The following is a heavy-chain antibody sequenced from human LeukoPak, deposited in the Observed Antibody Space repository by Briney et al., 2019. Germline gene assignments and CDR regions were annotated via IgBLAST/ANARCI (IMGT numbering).Heavy chain of an antibody. CDR2: ISYIGST. J-gene: IGHJ4*02. V-gene: IGHV4-59*12. CDR1: GGSISSYY. D-gene: IGHD5-12*01. CDR3: ARSGSGYLRYYFDS. Sequence: PSETLSLTCTVSGGSISSYYWHWVRQPPGKGLEWIGYISYIGSTNSNPSLKSPVTISVDTSKNQFSLKLSSVTAADTAVYYCARSGSGYLRYYFDSWGQGTLVTVSS.